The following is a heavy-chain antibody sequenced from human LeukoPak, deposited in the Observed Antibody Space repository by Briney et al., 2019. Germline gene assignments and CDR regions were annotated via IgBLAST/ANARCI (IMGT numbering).Heavy chain of an antibody. V-gene: IGHV4-61*02. CDR1: GGSISSGSYY. Sequence: TSSQTLSLTCTVSGGSISSGSYYWSWIRQPAGKGLEWIGRIYTSGSTNYNPSLKSRVTISVDTSKNQFSLKLRSVTAADTAVYYCARGLVEKYYYYMDVWGKGTTVTVSS. CDR2: IYTSGST. J-gene: IGHJ6*03. D-gene: IGHD3-3*01. CDR3: ARGLVEKYYYYMDV.